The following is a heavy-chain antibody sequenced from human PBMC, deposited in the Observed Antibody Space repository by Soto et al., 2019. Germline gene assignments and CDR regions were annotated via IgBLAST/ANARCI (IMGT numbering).Heavy chain of an antibody. V-gene: IGHV5-10-1*01. CDR1: GYTFFSFW. CDR2: IDPGDSSA. J-gene: IGHJ4*02. CDR3: ARRYCSRADCYSDS. D-gene: IGHD2-2*01. Sequence: PGESLKICCHGSGYTFFSFWIVWVRQVPGKGLEWVGRIDPGDSSATYSPTFQGHVTISADRSTRSAYLQWRSLRASDTAIYFCARRYCSRADCYSDSWGQGSLVTVSS.